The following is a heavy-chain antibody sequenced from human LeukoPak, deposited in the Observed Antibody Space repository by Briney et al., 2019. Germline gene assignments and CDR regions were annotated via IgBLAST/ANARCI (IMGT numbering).Heavy chain of an antibody. CDR1: GFTFSSYD. J-gene: IGHJ6*03. CDR3: AKGSKAVLFTRDHYMDV. CDR2: IRYDGSNK. D-gene: IGHD6-19*01. V-gene: IGHV3-30*02. Sequence: GGSVRLSCAAYGFTFSSYDIHWVRQAPGKGLEWVAFIRYDGSNKYYADSVRGRFTISRDNSKNTLYLQMNSLRAEDTAVYFCAKGSKAVLFTRDHYMDVWGKGTTVTISS.